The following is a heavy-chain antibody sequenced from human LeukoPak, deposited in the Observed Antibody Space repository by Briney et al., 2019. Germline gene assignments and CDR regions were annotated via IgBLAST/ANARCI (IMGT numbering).Heavy chain of an antibody. D-gene: IGHD1-26*01. CDR2: IRYDGNDK. V-gene: IGHV3-30*02. Sequence: GGSLRLSCAASGFTFGNYGMHWVRQAPGKGLEWVAFIRYDGNDKYSADSVKGRFTISRDNSKNTLYLQMSSLRAEDTAVYYCAKPYPYSGSFFVDYWGQGTLVTVSS. J-gene: IGHJ4*02. CDR3: AKPYPYSGSFFVDY. CDR1: GFTFGNYG.